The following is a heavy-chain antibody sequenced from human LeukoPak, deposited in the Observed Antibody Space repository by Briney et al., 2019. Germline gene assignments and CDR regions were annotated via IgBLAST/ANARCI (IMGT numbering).Heavy chain of an antibody. CDR1: GFTFSSYS. J-gene: IGHJ3*02. CDR3: TREGVDVFDI. D-gene: IGHD3-10*01. CDR2: ISSGSTYI. V-gene: IGHV3-21*01. Sequence: GGSLRLSCAASGFTFSSYSMNWVRQAPGKGLEWVSSISSGSTYIYYADSVKGRFTISRDNTKNSLYLQMNSLRAEDTAVYYCTREGVDVFDIWGQGTMVTVSS.